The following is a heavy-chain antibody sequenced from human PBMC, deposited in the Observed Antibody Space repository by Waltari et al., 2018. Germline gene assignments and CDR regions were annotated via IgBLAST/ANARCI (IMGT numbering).Heavy chain of an antibody. CDR3: ATPGRTGWELLD. CDR1: GDTLTELS. Sequence: QVQLVQSGAEVKKPGASVKVSCKVSGDTLTELSMHWVRQAPGKGLEWMGGFGPEDGETIYAQKVQGRVTITEDTSTDTAYMELSSLRSEDTAVYYCATPGRTGWELLDWGQGTLVTVSS. D-gene: IGHD1-26*01. CDR2: FGPEDGET. J-gene: IGHJ4*02. V-gene: IGHV1-24*01.